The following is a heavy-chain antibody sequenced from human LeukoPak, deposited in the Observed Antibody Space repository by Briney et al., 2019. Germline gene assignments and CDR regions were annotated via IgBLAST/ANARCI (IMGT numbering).Heavy chain of an antibody. D-gene: IGHD1-26*01. Sequence: PSQTLTLTCDVSGAYVSSGSHFWSWIRQSAGKGLEWIGRVSKSHDTKFNPSLEDRVSISVDSSKNKFSLILTSVTAADTAIYYCERESGGGWSFRWFAPWGQGALVTVSS. J-gene: IGHJ5*02. CDR3: ERESGGGWSFRWFAP. CDR2: VSKSHDT. CDR1: GAYVSSGSHF. V-gene: IGHV4-61*02.